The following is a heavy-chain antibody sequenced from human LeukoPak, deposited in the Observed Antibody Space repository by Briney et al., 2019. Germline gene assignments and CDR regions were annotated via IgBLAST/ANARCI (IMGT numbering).Heavy chain of an antibody. CDR1: GFTFSSYG. V-gene: IGHV3-33*06. CDR2: IWNDGSNK. J-gene: IGHJ4*02. CDR3: AKDLSSSWFEGLDN. D-gene: IGHD6-13*01. Sequence: GGSLRLSCAASGFTFSSYGMYWVRQAPGKGLEWVAVIWNDGSNKHYADSVKGRFTISRDNSKNTLDLQMNSLRAEDTAVYYCAKDLSSSWFEGLDNWGQGTLVTVSS.